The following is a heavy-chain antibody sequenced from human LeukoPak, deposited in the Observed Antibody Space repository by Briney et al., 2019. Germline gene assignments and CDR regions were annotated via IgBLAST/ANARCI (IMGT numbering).Heavy chain of an antibody. D-gene: IGHD3-22*01. CDR3: AREDYYVSSGTWGFDY. V-gene: IGHV3-21*01. CDR1: GFTFSSYS. Sequence: GGSLRLSCAASGFTFSSYSMNWVRQAPGKGLEWVSSISSSSSYIYYADSAKGRFIISRDNAKNSLYLQMNSLRAEDTAVYYCAREDYYVSSGTWGFDYWGQGTLVTVSS. J-gene: IGHJ4*02. CDR2: ISSSSSYI.